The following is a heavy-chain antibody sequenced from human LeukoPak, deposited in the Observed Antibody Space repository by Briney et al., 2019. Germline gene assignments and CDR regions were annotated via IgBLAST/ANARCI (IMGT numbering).Heavy chain of an antibody. J-gene: IGHJ4*02. CDR2: ISGRGDST. V-gene: IGHV3-23*01. Sequence: GGSLRLSCAASGFTFSSFAMSWVRQAPGKGLEWVSVISGRGDSTYYADSVKGRFTISRDNSKSTVYLQMNSLRAEDTAVYYCANINIGDSWGQGTLVTVSS. CDR1: GFTFSSFA. CDR3: ANINIGDS.